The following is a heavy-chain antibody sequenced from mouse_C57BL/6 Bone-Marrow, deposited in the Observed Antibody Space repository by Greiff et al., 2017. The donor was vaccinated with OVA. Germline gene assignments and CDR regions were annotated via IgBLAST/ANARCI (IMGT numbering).Heavy chain of an antibody. V-gene: IGHV1-22*01. Sequence: EVQLQESGPELVKPGASVKMSCKASGYTFTDYNMHWVKQSHGKSLEWIGYINPNNGGTSYNQKFKGKATLTVNKSSSTAYMELRSLTSEDSAVYYCARDYYGSSYFFDDWGKGTTLTVSS. D-gene: IGHD1-1*01. J-gene: IGHJ2*01. CDR2: INPNNGGT. CDR1: GYTFTDYN. CDR3: ARDYYGSSYFFDD.